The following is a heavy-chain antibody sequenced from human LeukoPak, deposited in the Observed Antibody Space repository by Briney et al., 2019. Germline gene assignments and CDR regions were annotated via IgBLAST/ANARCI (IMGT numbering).Heavy chain of an antibody. CDR3: ARADYHGSGSYKPIDP. V-gene: IGHV4-59*08. CDR2: IYYSGSN. J-gene: IGHJ5*02. Sequence: SETLSLTCTVSGGSISSYYWSWIRQPPGKGLEWIGYIYYSGSNNYNPSLKSRVILSVDTSKNQFSLKLSSVTAADTAVYYCARADYHGSGSYKPIDPWGQGTLVTVSS. CDR1: GGSISSYY. D-gene: IGHD3-10*01.